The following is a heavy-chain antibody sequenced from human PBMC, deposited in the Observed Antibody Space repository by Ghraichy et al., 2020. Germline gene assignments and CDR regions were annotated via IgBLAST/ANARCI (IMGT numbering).Heavy chain of an antibody. CDR1: GGSISSYY. D-gene: IGHD2-15*01. J-gene: IGHJ3*02. CDR3: ARVRGMAAYDAFDI. Sequence: SETLSLTCTVSGGSISSYYWSWIRQPPGKGLEWIGYIYYSGSTNYNPSLKSRVTISVDTSKNQFSLKLSSVTAADTAVYYCARVRGMAAYDAFDIWGQGTMVTVSS. CDR2: IYYSGST. V-gene: IGHV4-59*01.